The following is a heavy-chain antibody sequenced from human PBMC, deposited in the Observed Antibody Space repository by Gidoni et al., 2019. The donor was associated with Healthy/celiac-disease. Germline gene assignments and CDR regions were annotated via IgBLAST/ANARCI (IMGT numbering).Heavy chain of an antibody. CDR3: ARETHSSWYQMRTHWYFDL. CDR2: IYSGGST. D-gene: IGHD6-13*01. V-gene: IGHV3-53*01. Sequence: EVQLVESGGGLIQPGGSLRLSCAASGFTVSSNYMSWVRQAPGKGLEWVSVIYSGGSTYYADSVKGRFTISRDNSKNTLYLQMNSLRAEDTAVYYCARETHSSWYQMRTHWYFDLWGRGTLVTVSS. CDR1: GFTVSSNY. J-gene: IGHJ2*01.